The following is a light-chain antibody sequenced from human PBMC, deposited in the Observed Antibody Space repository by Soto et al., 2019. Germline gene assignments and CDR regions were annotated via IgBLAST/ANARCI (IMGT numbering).Light chain of an antibody. V-gene: IGLV2-23*02. CDR3: CSYAGSSTSRV. J-gene: IGLJ1*01. CDR2: EVS. Sequence: QPVLTQPASVSGSPGQSITISCTGTSSDVGGYNYVSWYQQHPGKAPKLMIYEVSNRPSGVSNRFSGSKSGNTASLTISGLQTEDEADYYCCSYAGSSTSRVFGTGTKLTVL. CDR1: SSDVGGYNY.